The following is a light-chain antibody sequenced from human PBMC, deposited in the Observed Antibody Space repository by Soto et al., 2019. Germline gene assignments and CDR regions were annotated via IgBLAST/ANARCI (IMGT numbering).Light chain of an antibody. CDR2: GAS. V-gene: IGKV3-15*01. Sequence: EIVMTQSPATLSVSPGERATLSCRASQSVGSNLAWYQQKPGQAPRLLIYGASTRDTGIPARFSGSGSGTEFTLTISSLQSEAFAIYFCQHYNNWPPDRTFGQGTKVEIK. J-gene: IGKJ1*01. CDR3: QHYNNWPPDRT. CDR1: QSVGSN.